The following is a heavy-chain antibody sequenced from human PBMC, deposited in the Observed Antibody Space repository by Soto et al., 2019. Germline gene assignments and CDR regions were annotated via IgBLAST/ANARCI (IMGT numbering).Heavy chain of an antibody. Sequence: SETLSLTCTVSGGSISSSNYYWGWIRQPPGKGLEWIGSIYYSGSTSYNSSLKSRVTISVDTSKNQFSLRLRSVIAADTAVYYCASPTLGAFDIWGQGTMVTVSS. D-gene: IGHD3-16*01. CDR3: ASPTLGAFDI. V-gene: IGHV4-39*01. CDR2: IYYSGST. J-gene: IGHJ3*02. CDR1: GGSISSSNYY.